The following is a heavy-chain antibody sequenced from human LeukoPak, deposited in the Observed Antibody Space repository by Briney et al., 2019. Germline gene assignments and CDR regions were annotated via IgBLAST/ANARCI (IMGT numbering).Heavy chain of an antibody. V-gene: IGHV3-7*01. J-gene: IGHJ4*02. Sequence: GGSLRLSCEASGLPFSTFWMIWVRQPPGKGLEWVAKIQQDGSGEQYVDSVKGRFTISRDNAKNSLYLQMNSLRAEDTAVYYCARDRGYGLWVNFDYWGQGTLVTVSS. CDR2: IQQDGSGE. CDR3: ARDRGYGLWVNFDY. CDR1: GLPFSTFW. D-gene: IGHD5-18*01.